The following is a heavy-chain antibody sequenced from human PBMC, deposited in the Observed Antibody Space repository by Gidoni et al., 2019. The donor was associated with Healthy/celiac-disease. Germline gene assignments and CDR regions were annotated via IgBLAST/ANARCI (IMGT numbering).Heavy chain of an antibody. V-gene: IGHV3-48*03. CDR3: ARYLAADYYYYGMDV. CDR2: ISSSGSTI. D-gene: IGHD6-25*01. CDR1: GFTFSSYE. Sequence: EVQLVESGGGLVQPGASLTLSCAASGFTFSSYEMNWVRQAPGKGLEWVSYISSSGSTIYYADSVKGRFTISRDNAKNSLYLQMNSLRAEDTAVYYCARYLAADYYYYGMDVWGQGTTVTVSS. J-gene: IGHJ6*02.